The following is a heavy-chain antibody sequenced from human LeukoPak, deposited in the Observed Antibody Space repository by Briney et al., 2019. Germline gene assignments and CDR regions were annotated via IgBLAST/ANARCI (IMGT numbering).Heavy chain of an antibody. CDR3: AREASGYSYGLDAFDV. Sequence: GGSLRLSCAASGFTFSSYEMNWVRQAPGKGLEWVSYISSSGSTIYYADSVKGRFTISRDNAKNSLYLQMNSLRAEDTAVYYCAREASGYSYGLDAFDVWGQGTMVTVSS. J-gene: IGHJ3*01. D-gene: IGHD5-18*01. V-gene: IGHV3-48*03. CDR1: GFTFSSYE. CDR2: ISSSGSTI.